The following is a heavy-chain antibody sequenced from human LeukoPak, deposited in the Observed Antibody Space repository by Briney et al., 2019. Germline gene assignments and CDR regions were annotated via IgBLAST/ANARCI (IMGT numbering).Heavy chain of an antibody. CDR2: IRSKAYGGTT. D-gene: IGHD3-3*01. Sequence: GGSLRLSCTASGFTFGDYAMSWVRQAPGKGLEWVGFIRSKAYGGTTEYAASVKGRFTISRDDSKSIAYLQMNSLKTEDTAVYYCTRSTYYDFWSGPGYYYYYYMDVWGKGTTVTVSS. J-gene: IGHJ6*03. CDR1: GFTFGDYA. CDR3: TRSTYYDFWSGPGYYYYYYMDV. V-gene: IGHV3-49*04.